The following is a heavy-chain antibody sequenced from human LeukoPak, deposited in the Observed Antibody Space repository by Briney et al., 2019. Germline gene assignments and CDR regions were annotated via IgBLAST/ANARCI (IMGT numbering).Heavy chain of an antibody. D-gene: IGHD5-18*01. Sequence: GGSLRLSCAASGFTFSSYSMNWVRQAPGKGLEWVSYISSSSSTIYYADSVKGRFTISRDNARNTLYLQLNILTAEDTAVYYCAKAGGGNTGMSVDYWGQGALVTVSS. V-gene: IGHV3-48*01. CDR1: GFTFSSYS. CDR2: ISSSSSTI. J-gene: IGHJ4*02. CDR3: AKAGGGNTGMSVDY.